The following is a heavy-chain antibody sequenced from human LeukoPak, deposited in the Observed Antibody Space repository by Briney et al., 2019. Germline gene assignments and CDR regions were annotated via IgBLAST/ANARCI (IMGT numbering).Heavy chain of an antibody. D-gene: IGHD6-13*01. V-gene: IGHV3-30*18. CDR3: AKDIAAAGNFDY. Sequence: GGSLRLSCAASGFTFSSYGMHWVRQAPGKGLEWVAGISYDGSNKYYADSVKGRFTISRDNSKNTLYLQMNSLRAEDTAVYYCAKDIAAAGNFDYWGQGTLVTVSS. CDR1: GFTFSSYG. CDR2: ISYDGSNK. J-gene: IGHJ4*02.